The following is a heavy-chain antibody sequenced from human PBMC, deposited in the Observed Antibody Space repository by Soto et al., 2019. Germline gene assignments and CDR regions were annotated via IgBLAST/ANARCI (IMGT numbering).Heavy chain of an antibody. Sequence: SETLSLTCSVYGGSFSGYYWSWIRQPPGKGLEWIGEINHSGSTNYNPSLKSRVTISVDTSKNQFSLKLSSVTAADTAVYYCARGKLSDYVWGSYRYHFDYRGQGTGVTASS. CDR3: ARGKLSDYVWGSYRYHFDY. CDR2: INHSGST. V-gene: IGHV4-34*01. CDR1: GGSFSGYY. D-gene: IGHD3-16*02. J-gene: IGHJ4*02.